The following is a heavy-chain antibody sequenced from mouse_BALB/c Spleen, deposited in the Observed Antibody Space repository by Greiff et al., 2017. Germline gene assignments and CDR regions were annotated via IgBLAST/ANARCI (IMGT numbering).Heavy chain of an antibody. CDR3: TRGEGLGYFDY. Sequence: EVQVVESGGGLVKPGGSLKLSCAASGFTFSSYTMSWVRQTPEKRLEWVATISSGGSYTYYPDSVKGRFTISRDNAKNTLYLQMSSLKSEDTAMYYCTRGEGLGYFDYWGQGTTLTVSA. D-gene: IGHD4-1*01. CDR1: GFTFSSYT. J-gene: IGHJ2*01. CDR2: ISSGGSYT. V-gene: IGHV5-6-4*01.